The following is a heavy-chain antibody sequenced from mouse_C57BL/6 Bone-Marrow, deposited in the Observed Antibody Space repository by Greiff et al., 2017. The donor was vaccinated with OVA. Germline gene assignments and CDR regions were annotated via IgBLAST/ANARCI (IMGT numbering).Heavy chain of an antibody. CDR1: GYTFTDYE. Sequence: QVQLKESGAELVRPGASVTLSCKASGYTFTDYEMHWVKQTPVHGLEWIGAIDPETGGTAYNQKFKGKAILTADKSSSTAYMELRSLTSEDSAVYYCTRPPCFNAMDYWGQGTSVTVSS. J-gene: IGHJ4*01. CDR2: IDPETGGT. CDR3: TRPPCFNAMDY. V-gene: IGHV1-15*01.